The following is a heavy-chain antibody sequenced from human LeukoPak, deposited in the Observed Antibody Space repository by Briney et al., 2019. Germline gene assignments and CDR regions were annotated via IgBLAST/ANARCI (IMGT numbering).Heavy chain of an antibody. CDR3: AREIVSAVAGNFDY. J-gene: IGHJ4*02. CDR1: GFTFSSYE. D-gene: IGHD6-19*01. Sequence: GGSLRLSCSASGFTFSSYEMNWVRQAPGKGLEWVSYISSSGSTRTYADSVKGRFTISRDNAKNSLNLEMNSLRAEDTAVYYCAREIVSAVAGNFDYWGQGTLVTVSS. CDR2: ISSSGSTR. V-gene: IGHV3-48*03.